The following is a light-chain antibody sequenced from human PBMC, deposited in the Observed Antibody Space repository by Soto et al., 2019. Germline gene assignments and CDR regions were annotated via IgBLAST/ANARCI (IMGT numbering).Light chain of an antibody. Sequence: DIQMTQSPSTLSASVGDRVTITCRASQSISSLLAWYQQKPGKAPKLLIYKASSLESGVPSRFSGSGSGTEVTLTISSLQPDDFATYYCQQYNSYSWTFGQGTKVEIK. V-gene: IGKV1-5*03. CDR2: KAS. CDR3: QQYNSYSWT. CDR1: QSISSL. J-gene: IGKJ1*01.